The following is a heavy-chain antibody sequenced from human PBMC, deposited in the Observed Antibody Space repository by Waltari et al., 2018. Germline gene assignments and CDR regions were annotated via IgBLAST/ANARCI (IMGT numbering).Heavy chain of an antibody. CDR2: IYPGDAST. J-gene: IGHJ4*02. V-gene: IGHV5-51*01. Sequence: EVQLVQSGAEVKKPGESLKISCQGSGYSFARYWIGWVRQMPGKGLEWMGSIYPGDASTKYIPSFQGQVTISVDTSISTAYLQWSSLKASDTAMYFCARQNIHSYGYGYFDYWGQGTLVTVSS. D-gene: IGHD5-18*01. CDR3: ARQNIHSYGYGYFDY. CDR1: GYSFARYW.